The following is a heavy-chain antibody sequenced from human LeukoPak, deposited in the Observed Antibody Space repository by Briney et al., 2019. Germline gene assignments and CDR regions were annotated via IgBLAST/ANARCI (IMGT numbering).Heavy chain of an antibody. Sequence: SETLSLTCTVSGGSISSGSYYWSWIRQPAGKGLEWIGRIYTSGSTNYNPSLKSRVTISVDTSKNQFSLKLSSVTAADTAVYYCASYSSSSGVIDYWGQGTLVTVSS. CDR3: ASYSSSSGVIDY. CDR1: GGSISSGSYY. CDR2: IYTSGST. J-gene: IGHJ4*02. V-gene: IGHV4-61*02. D-gene: IGHD6-6*01.